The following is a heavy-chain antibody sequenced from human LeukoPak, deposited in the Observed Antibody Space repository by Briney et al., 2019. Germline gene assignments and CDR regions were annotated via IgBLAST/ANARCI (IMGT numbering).Heavy chain of an antibody. CDR1: GFTFSSYG. D-gene: IGHD3-3*01. J-gene: IGHJ4*02. V-gene: IGHV3-30*02. CDR3: AKERRYYDFWSGLIDY. Sequence: PGGSLRLSCAASGFTFSSYGMHWVRQAPGKRLEWVAFIRYDGSNKYYADSVKGRFTISRDNSKNTLYLQMNSLRAEDTAVYYCAKERRYYDFWSGLIDYWGQGTLVTVSS. CDR2: IRYDGSNK.